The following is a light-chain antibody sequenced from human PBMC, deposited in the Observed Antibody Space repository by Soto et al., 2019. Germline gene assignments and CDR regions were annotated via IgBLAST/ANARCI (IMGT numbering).Light chain of an antibody. Sequence: DIQMTQSPSSLSASVGDRVIITCRASQSISNYLNWYQQKPGKAPKLLIYAPSSLQSGVPSRFSGSGSGTDFTLTISSLQPEDFATYYCQQSYSTTPITFGQGTRLEIK. CDR3: QQSYSTTPIT. CDR1: QSISNY. J-gene: IGKJ5*01. CDR2: APS. V-gene: IGKV1-39*01.